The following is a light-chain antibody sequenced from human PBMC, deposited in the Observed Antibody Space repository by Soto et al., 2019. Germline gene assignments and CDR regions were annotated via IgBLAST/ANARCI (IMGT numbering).Light chain of an antibody. J-gene: IGKJ3*01. V-gene: IGKV3-20*01. CDR2: GTS. CDR3: QQYGSSLFT. CDR1: QSVSSKY. Sequence: DIVLTQSPGTLSLSPGERATLSCRASQSVSSKYLAWYQQKPGQPPRVLIYGTSIRATGIPERFSGGGSGTDFTLTITRLESEDFAVYYRQQYGSSLFTFGPGTKVDF.